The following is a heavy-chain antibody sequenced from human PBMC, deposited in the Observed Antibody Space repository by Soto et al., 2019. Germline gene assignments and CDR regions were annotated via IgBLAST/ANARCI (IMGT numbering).Heavy chain of an antibody. J-gene: IGHJ4*02. V-gene: IGHV1-69*01. CDR2: IIPIFGTA. Sequence: QVQLVQSGAEVKKPGSSVKVSCKASGGTFSSYAISWVRQAPGQGLEWMGGIIPIFGTANYAQKFQGRVTITADESTSTAYRELSSLRSEDTAVYYCARDLLLEWELRGVFDYWGQGTLVTVSS. CDR3: ARDLLLEWELRGVFDY. CDR1: GGTFSSYA. D-gene: IGHD1-26*01.